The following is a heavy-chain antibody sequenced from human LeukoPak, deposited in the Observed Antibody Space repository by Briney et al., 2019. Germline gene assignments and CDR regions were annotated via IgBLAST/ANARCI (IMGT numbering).Heavy chain of an antibody. CDR3: ARLGVRGVTGTDSYFDY. J-gene: IGHJ4*02. D-gene: IGHD1-7*01. CDR1: DGSISNYY. V-gene: IGHV4-59*08. Sequence: SETLSLTCTVSDGSISNYYWNWLRQSPGEGLEWIGYIYNSGTTSYNPSLSSRVTISVDTSKNQFSLKLTSVTAAGTAVYYCARLGVRGVTGTDSYFDYWGQGTLVTVSS. CDR2: IYNSGTT.